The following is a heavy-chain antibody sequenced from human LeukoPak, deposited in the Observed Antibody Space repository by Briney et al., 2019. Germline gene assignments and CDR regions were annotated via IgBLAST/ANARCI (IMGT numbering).Heavy chain of an antibody. CDR1: GYTFTGYY. V-gene: IGHV1-2*02. D-gene: IGHD3-22*01. Sequence: ASVKVSCKASGYTFTGYYMHWVRQAPGQGLEWMGWINPNSGGTNYSQKFQGRVSMTGDTSISTAYMELRVLRSDDTAVYYCASIYDSSGYYDYWGQGTLVTVSS. CDR2: INPNSGGT. CDR3: ASIYDSSGYYDY. J-gene: IGHJ4*02.